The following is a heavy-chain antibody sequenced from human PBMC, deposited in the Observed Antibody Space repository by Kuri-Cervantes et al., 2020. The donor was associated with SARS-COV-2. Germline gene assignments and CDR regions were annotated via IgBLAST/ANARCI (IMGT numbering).Heavy chain of an antibody. V-gene: IGHV3-74*01. CDR3: AKLTTWKVGD. CDR2: INSDGSST. Sequence: GGSLRLSCAVSGGSISSSNWWSWVRQPPGKGLVWVSRINSDGSSTSYADSVKGRFTISRDNAKSSLSLQMNSLGTEDTAVYFCAKLTTWKVGDWGQGTLVTVSS. J-gene: IGHJ4*02. CDR1: GGSISSSNW. D-gene: IGHD4-17*01.